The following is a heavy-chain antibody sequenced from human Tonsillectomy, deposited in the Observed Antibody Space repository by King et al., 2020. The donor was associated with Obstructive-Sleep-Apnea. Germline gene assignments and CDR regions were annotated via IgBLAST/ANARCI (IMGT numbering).Heavy chain of an antibody. D-gene: IGHD6-13*01. CDR1: GGSISSYY. Sequence: QLQESGPGLVKPSETLSLTCTVSGGSISSYYWSWIRQPPGKGLEWIGYIYYSGSTNYNPSLKSRVTISVDTSKNQFSLKLSSVTAADTAVYYCAGLAIAAAGPDYWGQGTLVTVSS. V-gene: IGHV4-59*01. J-gene: IGHJ4*02. CDR2: IYYSGST. CDR3: AGLAIAAAGPDY.